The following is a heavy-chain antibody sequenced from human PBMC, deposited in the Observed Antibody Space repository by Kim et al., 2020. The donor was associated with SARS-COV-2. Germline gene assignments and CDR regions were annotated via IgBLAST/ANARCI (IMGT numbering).Heavy chain of an antibody. V-gene: IGHV3-23*01. CDR3: AKDTPTKYSSGWYDAFDI. Sequence: GGSLRLSCAASGFTFSSYAMSWVRQAPGKGLEWVSAISGSGGSTYYADSVKGRFTISRDNSKNTLYLQMNSLRAEDTAVYYCAKDTPTKYSSGWYDAFDIWGQGTMVTVSS. J-gene: IGHJ3*02. CDR2: ISGSGGST. CDR1: GFTFSSYA. D-gene: IGHD6-19*01.